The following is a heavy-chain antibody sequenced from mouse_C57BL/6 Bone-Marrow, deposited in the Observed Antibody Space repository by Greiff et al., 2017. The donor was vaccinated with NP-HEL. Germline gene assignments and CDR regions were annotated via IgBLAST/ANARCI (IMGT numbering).Heavy chain of an antibody. Sequence: EVQLVESGGGLVQPGESLKLSCEYSEYAFPSYSMSWVRQTPGKRLELVAAINSDGGSTYYPDTMERRFIISRDNTKKTLYLQMSRLRAEDTALYYCGRHGEFAYWGQGTLVTVSA. J-gene: IGHJ3*01. CDR1: EYAFPSYS. V-gene: IGHV5-2*01. CDR2: INSDGGST. CDR3: GRHGEFAY.